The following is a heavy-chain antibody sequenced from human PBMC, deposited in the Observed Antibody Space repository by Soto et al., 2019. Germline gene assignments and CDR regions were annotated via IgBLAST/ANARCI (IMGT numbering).Heavy chain of an antibody. CDR3: AAETVFVNWFDP. CDR2: IVVGGGNT. J-gene: IGHJ5*02. CDR1: GFTFTSSA. D-gene: IGHD2-21*01. Sequence: SVKVSCKASGFTFTSSAVQWVRQARGQRLEWIGWIVVGGGNTNYAQKFQEIVTITRDMSTSTAYMELSSLRSEDTAVYYCAAETVFVNWFDPWGQGTLVTVSS. V-gene: IGHV1-58*01.